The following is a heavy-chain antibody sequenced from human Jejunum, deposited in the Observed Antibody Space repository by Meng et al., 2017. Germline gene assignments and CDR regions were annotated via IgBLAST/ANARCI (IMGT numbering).Heavy chain of an antibody. J-gene: IGHJ4*02. CDR1: GYTFTNYN. CDR3: AREYSSYPDY. D-gene: IGHD6-6*01. V-gene: IGHV1-8*01. Sequence: QVHLVQSGTEVKKPGASVKVSCEASGYTFTNYNIHWVRQATGQGLEWMGWMSPNSGNTGYAQKFQGRVTMTRSTSISTAYMELSSLRFEDTAVYYCAREYSSYPDYWGQGTLVTVSS. CDR2: MSPNSGNT.